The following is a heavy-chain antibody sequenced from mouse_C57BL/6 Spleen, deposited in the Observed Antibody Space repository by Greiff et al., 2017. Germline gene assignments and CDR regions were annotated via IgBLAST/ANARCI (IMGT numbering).Heavy chain of an antibody. D-gene: IGHD1-1*01. CDR3: ARGYYGSSPHWYFDV. Sequence: VQLQQSGPELVKPGASVKIPCKASGYTFTDYNMDWVKQSHGKSLEWIGDINPNNGGTIYNQKFKGKATLTVDKSSSTAYMELRSLTSEDTAVYYCARGYYGSSPHWYFDVWGTGTTVTVSS. CDR1: GYTFTDYN. V-gene: IGHV1-18*01. J-gene: IGHJ1*03. CDR2: INPNNGGT.